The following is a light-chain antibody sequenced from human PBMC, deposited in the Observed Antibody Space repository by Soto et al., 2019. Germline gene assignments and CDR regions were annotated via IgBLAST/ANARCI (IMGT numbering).Light chain of an antibody. V-gene: IGLV4-69*01. J-gene: IGLJ1*01. CDR1: SGHSSYA. CDR2: VNSDGSH. Sequence: QSVLTQSPSASASLGASVNLTCTLSSGHSSYAIAWHQQQPEKGPRYLMKVNSDGSHSKGDGIPDRFSGSSSGAERYLTISSLHSEDEADYYCQTWGTGIRVFGTGTKLTVL. CDR3: QTWGTGIRV.